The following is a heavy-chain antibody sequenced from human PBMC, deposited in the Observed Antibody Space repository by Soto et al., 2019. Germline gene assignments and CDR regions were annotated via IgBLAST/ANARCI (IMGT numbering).Heavy chain of an antibody. V-gene: IGHV4-4*02. Sequence: QVQLQESGPGLVKPSGTLSLTCAVSNGSITSGNWWSWVRQPPGKGLEWIGDIYQTGSTNYTPSLRSRVIFSVEQFKANFSLSLSSVPAADTAVYFCARVWGALAPIAGWFGPWGRGILVSVSS. CDR2: IYQTGST. J-gene: IGHJ5*02. CDR3: ARVWGALAPIAGWFGP. CDR1: NGSITSGNW. D-gene: IGHD3-16*01.